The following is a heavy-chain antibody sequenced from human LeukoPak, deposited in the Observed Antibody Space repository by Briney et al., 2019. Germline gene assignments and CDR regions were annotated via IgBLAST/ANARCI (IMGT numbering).Heavy chain of an antibody. CDR3: ARASGSYYEDFDY. J-gene: IGHJ4*02. CDR2: IYYSGST. V-gene: IGHV4-39*02. Sequence: SETLSLTCAVSGGSISSSSYYWGWIRRPPGKGLQWIGSIYYSGSTYYSPSLKSRVTISVDTSKNHFSLKLSSVTAADTAVYYCARASGSYYEDFDYWGQGTLVTVSS. D-gene: IGHD1-26*01. CDR1: GGSISSSSYY.